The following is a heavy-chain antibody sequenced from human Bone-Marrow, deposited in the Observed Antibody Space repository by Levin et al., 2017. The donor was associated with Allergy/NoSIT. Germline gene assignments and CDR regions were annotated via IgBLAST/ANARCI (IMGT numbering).Heavy chain of an antibody. V-gene: IGHV3-23*01. CDR1: GFTFSSYA. CDR2: MSGSGVST. CDR3: AKDLRQGYSSGSYYFDH. J-gene: IGHJ4*02. Sequence: GGSLRLSCAASGFTFSSYAMSWVRQAPGKGLEWVSAMSGSGVSTHYPDSVKGRFTISRDNSKNTLYLQMNSLRAEDTAVYYCAKDLRQGYSSGSYYFDHWGQGTLVTVSS. D-gene: IGHD5-18*01.